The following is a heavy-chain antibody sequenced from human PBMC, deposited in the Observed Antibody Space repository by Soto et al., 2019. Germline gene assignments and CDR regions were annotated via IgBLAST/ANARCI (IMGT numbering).Heavy chain of an antibody. CDR3: ARDRIAVAGTGIDY. Sequence: ASVKVSCKASGYTFISNGISWVRQAPGQGLEWMGWISAYNGNTKYAQNLQGRVTLTTDTSTSTAYMELRSLRSDDTAVYYCARDRIAVAGTGIDYWGQGTLVTVSS. D-gene: IGHD6-19*01. J-gene: IGHJ4*02. CDR1: GYTFISNG. V-gene: IGHV1-18*01. CDR2: ISAYNGNT.